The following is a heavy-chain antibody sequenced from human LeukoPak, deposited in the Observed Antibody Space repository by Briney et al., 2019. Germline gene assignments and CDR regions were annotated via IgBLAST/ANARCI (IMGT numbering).Heavy chain of an antibody. J-gene: IGHJ4*02. V-gene: IGHV1-2*02. Sequence: ASVKVSCKASGYTFSGFYIYWVRHAPGQGLEWMGWINPKNGDTHYAQDFLGRVTMTRDTSISTAYMELSRLTSDDTAVYYCARDGRLRNGYDNFYIWGQGTLVTVSS. CDR2: INPKNGDT. D-gene: IGHD5-18*01. CDR3: ARDGRLRNGYDNFYI. CDR1: GYTFSGFY.